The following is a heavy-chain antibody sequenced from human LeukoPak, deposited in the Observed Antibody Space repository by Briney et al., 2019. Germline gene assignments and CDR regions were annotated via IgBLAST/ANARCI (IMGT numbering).Heavy chain of an antibody. D-gene: IGHD3-22*01. CDR3: ASHYYDSSGQHDD. CDR2: INPNRGGT. J-gene: IGHJ4*02. V-gene: IGHV1-2*06. CDR1: GYTFTGYY. Sequence: ASVKVSCKASGYTFTGYYMHWVRQAPGQGLEWMGRINPNRGGTNYAQKFQGRVTMTRDTSISTAYMELSRLRSDDTAVYYCASHYYDSSGQHDDWGQGTLVTVSS.